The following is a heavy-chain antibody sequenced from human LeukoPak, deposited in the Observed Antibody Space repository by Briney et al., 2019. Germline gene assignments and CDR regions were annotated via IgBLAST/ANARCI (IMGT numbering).Heavy chain of an antibody. V-gene: IGHV3-49*04. CDR2: IRSKAYGGTT. CDR3: NSNVDTAMVQQDY. Sequence: HSGGSLRLSCAASGFTFSSYGMSWVRQAPGKGLEWVGFIRSKAYGGTTEYAASVKGRFTISRDDSKSIAYLQMNSLKTEDTAVYYCNSNVDTAMVQQDYWGQGTLVTVSS. D-gene: IGHD5-18*01. CDR1: GFTFSSYG. J-gene: IGHJ4*02.